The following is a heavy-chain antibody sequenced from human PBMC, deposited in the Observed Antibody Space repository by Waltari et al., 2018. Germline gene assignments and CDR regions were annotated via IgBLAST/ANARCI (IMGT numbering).Heavy chain of an antibody. CDR3: ASDPTLFGIRQNYFDS. Sequence: AQLFESGGTLVRPGGSLRPPCPVSGCSFGGHFMGWVRQAPGKGLEGVASINQDGETDYVDSVKGRFTISRDNAKNSLFLLLNTLGADDSGVYFCASDPTLFGIRQNYFDSWGQGTQVTVSS. V-gene: IGHV3-7*04. D-gene: IGHD3-3*01. CDR2: INQDGET. J-gene: IGHJ4*02. CDR1: GCSFGGHF.